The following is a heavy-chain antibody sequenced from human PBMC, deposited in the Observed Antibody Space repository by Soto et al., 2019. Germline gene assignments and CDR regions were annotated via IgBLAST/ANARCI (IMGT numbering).Heavy chain of an antibody. CDR3: ARNPTSRHPWPSRLYYYYGMDV. V-gene: IGHV1-69*13. CDR2: IVPIYGTR. D-gene: IGHD3-16*01. J-gene: IGHJ6*02. CDR1: GGTFSRYA. Sequence: EASVKVSCKASGGTFSRYAFSWVRQAPGQGLEWMGGIVPIYGTRGFAQKFQGRVTITADEPTSTAYMELSSLRSEDTAVYYCARNPTSRHPWPSRLYYYYGMDVWGQGTTVTVSS.